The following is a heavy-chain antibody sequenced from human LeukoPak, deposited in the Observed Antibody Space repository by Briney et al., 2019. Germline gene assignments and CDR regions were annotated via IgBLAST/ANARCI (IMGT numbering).Heavy chain of an antibody. J-gene: IGHJ6*02. CDR2: IIPIFGTA. D-gene: IGHD3-22*01. V-gene: IGHV1-69*05. CDR3: ARGVIPITMIVAGGMDV. Sequence: GTSVKVSCKASGGTFSSYAISWVRQAPGQWLEWMGGIIPIFGTANYAQKFQGRVTITTDESTSTAYMELSSLRSEDTAVYYCARGVIPITMIVAGGMDVWGQGTTVTVSS. CDR1: GGTFSSYA.